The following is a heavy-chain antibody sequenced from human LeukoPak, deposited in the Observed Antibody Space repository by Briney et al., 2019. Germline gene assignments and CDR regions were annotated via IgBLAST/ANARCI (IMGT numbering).Heavy chain of an antibody. CDR1: GGSFSGHY. V-gene: IGHV4-34*01. J-gene: IGHJ5*02. Sequence: SETLSLTCAVSGGSFSGHYGSWIRQPPGEGLEWIGEINDSGSTKYNPSLKSRVTISADTSKNQFSLKLSSVTAADTAVYYCAKNNWFDPWGQGTLVTVSS. CDR3: AKNNWFDP. CDR2: INDSGST.